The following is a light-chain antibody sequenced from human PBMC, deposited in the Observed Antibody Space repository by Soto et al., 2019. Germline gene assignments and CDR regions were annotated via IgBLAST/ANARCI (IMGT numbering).Light chain of an antibody. CDR2: GAS. CDR1: QSVSSN. V-gene: IGKV3-15*01. Sequence: ETVMTQSPATLSVSPGERATLSCRTSQSVSSNVAWYQQKPGQAPRLLIYGASTRATGIPARFSGSGSGTEFPLTISSLASEDFAVYYCQQYNNWPPVTCGQGTRLEIK. J-gene: IGKJ5*01. CDR3: QQYNNWPPVT.